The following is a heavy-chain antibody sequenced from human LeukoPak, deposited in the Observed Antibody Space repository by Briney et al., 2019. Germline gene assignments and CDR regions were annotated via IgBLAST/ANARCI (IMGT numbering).Heavy chain of an antibody. CDR2: ISSSSSTI. CDR1: GFTFSSYS. CDR3: AKGGRFLEWLSGPYYFDY. D-gene: IGHD3-3*01. V-gene: IGHV3-48*01. J-gene: IGHJ4*02. Sequence: QPGGSLRLSCAASGFTFSSYSMNWVRQAPGKGLEWVSYISSSSSTIYYADSVKGRFTISRDNAKNSLYLQMNSLRAEDTAVYYCAKGGRFLEWLSGPYYFDYWGQGTLVTVSS.